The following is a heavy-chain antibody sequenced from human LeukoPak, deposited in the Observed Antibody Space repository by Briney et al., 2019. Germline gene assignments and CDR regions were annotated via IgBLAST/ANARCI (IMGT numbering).Heavy chain of an antibody. CDR1: GFTFSSYW. CDR2: IKQDGSEK. CDR3: ARGGRIGSTYAFDI. J-gene: IGHJ3*02. Sequence: GGSLRLSCAASGFTFSSYWISWVRQAPGKGLEWVANIKQDGSEKYYVDSVKGRFTISRDNAKNSLYLQMNSLRAEDTAVYYCARGGRIGSTYAFDIWGQGTMVTVSS. D-gene: IGHD6-6*01. V-gene: IGHV3-7*01.